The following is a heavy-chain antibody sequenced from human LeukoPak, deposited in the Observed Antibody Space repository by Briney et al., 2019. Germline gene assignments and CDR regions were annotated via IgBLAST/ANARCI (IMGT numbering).Heavy chain of an antibody. CDR2: IYTSGST. V-gene: IGHV4-59*10. D-gene: IGHD1-26*01. J-gene: IGHJ3*02. CDR3: ARVGFYGRAFDI. CDR1: GGSFSGYY. Sequence: SETLSLTCAVYGGSFSGYYWSWIRQPAGKGLEWIGRIYTSGSTNYNPSLKSRVTMSVDTSKNQFSLKLSSVTAADTAVYYCARVGFYGRAFDIWGQGTMVTVSS.